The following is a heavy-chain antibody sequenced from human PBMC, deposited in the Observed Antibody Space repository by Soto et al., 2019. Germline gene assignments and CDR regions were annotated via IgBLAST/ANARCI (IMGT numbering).Heavy chain of an antibody. CDR3: ARLQLPDVTGAFDI. J-gene: IGHJ3*02. CDR2: INTSGNI. D-gene: IGHD2-2*01. V-gene: IGHV4-4*07. CDR1: GGSITSYY. Sequence: QVHLQESGPRLLKPSETLSLTCTVSGGSITSYYWSWIRQAAGKGLEWIGRINTSGNINYSPSLRGRITMSVDTSGDQSSLQLRSVTAADTAVYYCARLQLPDVTGAFDIWGQGILVTVSS.